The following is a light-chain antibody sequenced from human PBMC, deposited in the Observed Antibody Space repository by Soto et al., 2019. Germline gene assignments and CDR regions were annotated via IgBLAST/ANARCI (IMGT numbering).Light chain of an antibody. CDR2: GAS. Sequence: EIVLTQSPGTLSLSPGERATLSCRASQSVSSSYLAWYQQKPGQAPRLLIYGASSRATGIPDRFSGSGSGTDFTLTISRLEPEDFAVYYCQQYGSSPLTFGGGINVEI. V-gene: IGKV3-20*01. CDR3: QQYGSSPLT. CDR1: QSVSSSY. J-gene: IGKJ4*01.